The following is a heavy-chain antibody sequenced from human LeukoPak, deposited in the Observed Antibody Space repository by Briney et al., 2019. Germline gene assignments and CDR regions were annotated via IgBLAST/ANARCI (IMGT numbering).Heavy chain of an antibody. CDR3: ASIMSGWDHYFDY. D-gene: IGHD6-19*01. CDR1: GGSISSYY. J-gene: IGHJ4*02. Sequence: KSSETLSLTCTVSGGSISSYYWSWIRQPPGKGLEWIGYIYYSGSTNYNPSLKSRVTISVDTSKNQFSPKLSSVTAADTAVYYCASIMSGWDHYFDYWGQGTLVTVSS. CDR2: IYYSGST. V-gene: IGHV4-59*01.